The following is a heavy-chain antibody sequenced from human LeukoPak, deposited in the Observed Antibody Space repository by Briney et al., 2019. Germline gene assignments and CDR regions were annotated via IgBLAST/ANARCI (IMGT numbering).Heavy chain of an antibody. Sequence: GASVKVSCKASGYTFTHYFIHWVRQAPGQGLEWMGIINPSGGSTTYSQKFQGRVTMTRDMSTSTVYMELSSLRSEDTAVHYCARDQSPNIVPTIGLDYWGQGTLVTVSS. CDR1: GYTFTHYF. CDR3: ARDQSPNIVPTIGLDY. J-gene: IGHJ4*02. D-gene: IGHD5-12*01. V-gene: IGHV1-46*01. CDR2: INPSGGST.